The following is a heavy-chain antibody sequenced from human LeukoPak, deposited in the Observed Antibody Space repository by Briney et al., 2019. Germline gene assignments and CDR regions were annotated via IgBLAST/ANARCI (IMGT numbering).Heavy chain of an antibody. V-gene: IGHV4-30-4*08. CDR2: IYYSGST. J-gene: IGHJ4*02. Sequence: PSETLSLTCTVSGGSISRGDYYWSWIRQPPGKGLEWIGYIYYSGSTYYNPSLKSRVTISVDTSKNQFSLKLSSVTAADTAVYYCARAGGVTTVTHFDYWGQGTLVTVSS. CDR1: GGSISRGDYY. D-gene: IGHD4-11*01. CDR3: ARAGGVTTVTHFDY.